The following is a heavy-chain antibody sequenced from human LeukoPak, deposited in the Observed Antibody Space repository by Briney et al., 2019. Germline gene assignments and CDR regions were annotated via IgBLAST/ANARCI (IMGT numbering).Heavy chain of an antibody. V-gene: IGHV1-69*13. Sequence: GASVKVSCQPYGPTFSSYAMSWVRQAHGQGLEWMGGIIPIFGTANYAQKFQGRVTITADEATSTAYMELSSLRSEDTAVYYCARGTVGGHYYDSSGYEPNDYWGQGTLVTVSS. CDR3: ARGTVGGHYYDSSGYEPNDY. J-gene: IGHJ4*02. CDR1: GPTFSSYA. CDR2: IIPIFGTA. D-gene: IGHD3-22*01.